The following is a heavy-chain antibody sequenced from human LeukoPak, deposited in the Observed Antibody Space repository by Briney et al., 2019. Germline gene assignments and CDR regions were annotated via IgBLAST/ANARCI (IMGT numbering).Heavy chain of an antibody. CDR1: GFTFGDYA. CDR2: IRSKAYGGTT. D-gene: IGHD6-13*01. V-gene: IGHV3-49*03. CDR3: TRGIAAPYYYYMDV. J-gene: IGHJ6*03. Sequence: GGSLRLSCTASGFTFGDYAMSWFRQAPEKGLEWVGFIRSKAYGGTTEYAASVKGRFTISRDDSKSIAYLQMNSLKTEDTAVYYCTRGIAAPYYYYMDVWGKGTTVTVSS.